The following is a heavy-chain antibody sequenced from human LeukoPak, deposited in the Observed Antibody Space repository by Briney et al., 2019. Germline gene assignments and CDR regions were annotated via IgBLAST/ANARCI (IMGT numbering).Heavy chain of an antibody. V-gene: IGHV1-69*13. CDR2: IIPIFGTA. D-gene: IGHD3-22*01. CDR3: ARDQDYYDSSGYIPAD. CDR1: GGTFISYA. Sequence: SVKVSCKASGGTFISYAISWVRQAPGQGLEWMGGIIPIFGTANYAQKFQGRVTITADESTSTAYMELSSLRSEDTAVYYCARDQDYYDSSGYIPADWGQGTLVTVSS. J-gene: IGHJ4*02.